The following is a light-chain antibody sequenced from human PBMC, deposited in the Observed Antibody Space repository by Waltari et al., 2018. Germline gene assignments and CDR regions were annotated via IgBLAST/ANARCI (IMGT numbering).Light chain of an antibody. V-gene: IGLV2-8*01. CDR2: EVT. CDR3: SSYAGRNNFVV. J-gene: IGLJ2*01. CDR1: SSDVGGYNY. Sequence: QSALTQPPSASGSPGQSVTISCTGTSSDVGGYNYVSWYQQHPGKAPKLMIYEVTKRPSGVPDLFSGSKSGEPASLTVSGLQVDDEADYYCSSYAGRNNFVVFGGGTKLTVL.